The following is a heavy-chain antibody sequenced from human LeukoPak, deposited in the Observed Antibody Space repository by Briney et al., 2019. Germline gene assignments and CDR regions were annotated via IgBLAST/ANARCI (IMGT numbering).Heavy chain of an antibody. V-gene: IGHV3-33*01. CDR3: ARGVGYYDSSGTIDY. D-gene: IGHD3-22*01. CDR1: GFTFSSYG. Sequence: TGGSLRLSCAASGFTFSSYGMHWVRQAPGKGLEWVAVVWYDGSKKYSADSVKGRITISRGDSKNTLYLQMNSLRAEDTAVYYCARGVGYYDSSGTIDYWGQGTLVTVSS. J-gene: IGHJ4*02. CDR2: VWYDGSKK.